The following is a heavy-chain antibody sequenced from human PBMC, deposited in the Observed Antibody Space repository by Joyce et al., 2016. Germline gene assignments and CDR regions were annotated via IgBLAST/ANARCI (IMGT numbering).Heavy chain of an antibody. CDR2: LSRRRST. D-gene: IGHD3-10*01. CDR1: GFIFSTNS. J-gene: IGHJ4*02. Sequence: EVQLVESGGGLVQPGGSLRLSCAASGFIFSTNSMNWVRQAPGKGLEWVAYLSRRRSTYAGSVKGRFSISRDTAKNSLFLQMNSLRDEDTAVYYCVRDHLWAFENWGQGTLVTVSS. CDR3: VRDHLWAFEN. V-gene: IGHV3-48*02.